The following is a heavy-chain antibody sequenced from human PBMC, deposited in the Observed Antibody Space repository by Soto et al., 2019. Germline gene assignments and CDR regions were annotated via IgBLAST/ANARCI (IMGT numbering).Heavy chain of an antibody. Sequence: ASVQVSCKASGYTFTSYGISWVRQAPGQGLEWMGWISAYNGNTNYAQKLQGRVTMTTDTSTSTAYMELRSLRSDDAAVYYCARGEYCSSTSCHPFDYWGQGTLVTVSS. CDR1: GYTFTSYG. CDR3: ARGEYCSSTSCHPFDY. V-gene: IGHV1-18*01. D-gene: IGHD2-2*01. J-gene: IGHJ4*02. CDR2: ISAYNGNT.